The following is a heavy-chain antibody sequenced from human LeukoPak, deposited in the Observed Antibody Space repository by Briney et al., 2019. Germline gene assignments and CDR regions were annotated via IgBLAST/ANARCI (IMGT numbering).Heavy chain of an antibody. D-gene: IGHD3-22*01. Sequence: PGGSLRLSCAASGFTFSSYGMHWVRQAPGKGLEWVAVIWYDGSNKYYADSVKGRFTISRDNSKNTLYLQMNSLRAEDTAVYYCARDLGGAYYYDSSGYFDYWGQGTLVTVSS. J-gene: IGHJ4*02. V-gene: IGHV3-30*19. CDR2: IWYDGSNK. CDR3: ARDLGGAYYYDSSGYFDY. CDR1: GFTFSSYG.